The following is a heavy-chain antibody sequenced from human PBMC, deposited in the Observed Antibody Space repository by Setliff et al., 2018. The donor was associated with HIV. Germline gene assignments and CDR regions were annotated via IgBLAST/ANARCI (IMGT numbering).Heavy chain of an antibody. Sequence: GASVKVSCKGSGGTFSSYAISWVRQAPGQGLEWMGGIIPIFGPTNYAQKFQGRLTLTADESTSTAYMELSSLRSEDTAGYYCARDHLSAVAGPGYYGMDVWGQGTTVTVSS. J-gene: IGHJ6*02. CDR2: IIPIFGPT. V-gene: IGHV1-69*13. D-gene: IGHD6-19*01. CDR1: GGTFSSYA. CDR3: ARDHLSAVAGPGYYGMDV.